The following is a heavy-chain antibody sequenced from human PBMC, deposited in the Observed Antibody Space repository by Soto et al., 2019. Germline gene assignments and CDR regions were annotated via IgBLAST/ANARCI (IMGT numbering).Heavy chain of an antibody. CDR2: IWYDGSNK. D-gene: IGHD3-22*01. J-gene: IGHJ3*02. CDR1: GFTFSSYG. Sequence: GEFLKISCAASGFTFSSYGMHWVRQAPGKGLEWVAVIWYDGSNKYYADSVKGRFTISRDNSKNTLYLQMNSLRAEDTAVYYCARDRSEIVVVDAFDIWGQGTMVTVSS. V-gene: IGHV3-33*01. CDR3: ARDRSEIVVVDAFDI.